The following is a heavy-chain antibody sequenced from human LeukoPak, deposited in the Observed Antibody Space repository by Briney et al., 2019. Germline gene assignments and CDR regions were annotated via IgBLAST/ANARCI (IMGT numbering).Heavy chain of an antibody. CDR3: ARDVGYYFDY. J-gene: IGHJ4*02. CDR1: GGSISSYY. CDR2: IYYSGST. V-gene: IGHV4-59*01. Sequence: SETLSLTCTVSGGSISSYYWSWIRQPPGKGLEWIGYIYYSGSTNYNPSLKSRVTISVDTSKNQCSLKLSSVTAADTAVYYCARDVGYYFDYWGQGTLVTVSS.